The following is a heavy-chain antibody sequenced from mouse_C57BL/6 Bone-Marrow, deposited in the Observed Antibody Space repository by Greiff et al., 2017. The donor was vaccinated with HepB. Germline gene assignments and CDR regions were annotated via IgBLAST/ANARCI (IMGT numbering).Heavy chain of an antibody. CDR2: ISGGGGNN. V-gene: IGHV5-9*01. Sequence: EVKLQESGGGLVKPGGSLKLSCAASGFTFSSYTMSWVRQTPEKRLEWVATISGGGGNNYYPDSVKGRFTISRDNAKNTLYLQRSSLRSEDTALYYCARNYYGSSWAYWGQGTLVTVSA. D-gene: IGHD1-1*01. CDR3: ARNYYGSSWAY. J-gene: IGHJ3*01. CDR1: GFTFSSYT.